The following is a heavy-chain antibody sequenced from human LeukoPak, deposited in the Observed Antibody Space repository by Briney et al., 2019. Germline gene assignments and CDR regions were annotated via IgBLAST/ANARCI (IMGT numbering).Heavy chain of an antibody. J-gene: IGHJ4*02. CDR1: GFTFSDYY. V-gene: IGHV4-39*01. CDR2: IYYSGST. CDR3: ARHAGEMATIN. D-gene: IGHD5-24*01. Sequence: GSLRLSCAASGFTFSDYYMSWIRQAPGKGLEWIGSIYYSGSTYYNPSLKSRVTISVDTSKNQFSLKLSSVTAADTAVYYCARHAGEMATINWGQGTLVTVSS.